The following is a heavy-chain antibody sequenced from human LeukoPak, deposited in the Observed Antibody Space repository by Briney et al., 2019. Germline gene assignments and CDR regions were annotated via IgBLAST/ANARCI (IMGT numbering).Heavy chain of an antibody. Sequence: SETLSLTCTVSGGSISSYYWSWIRQPAGKGLEWIGRIYTSGSTNYNPSLKSRVTMSVDTSKNQFSLKLSSVTAADTAVYYCARDTHCSSTSCYRWYFDLWGRGTLVTVSS. CDR3: ARDTHCSSTSCYRWYFDL. CDR1: GGSISSYY. D-gene: IGHD2-2*01. J-gene: IGHJ2*01. CDR2: IYTSGST. V-gene: IGHV4-4*07.